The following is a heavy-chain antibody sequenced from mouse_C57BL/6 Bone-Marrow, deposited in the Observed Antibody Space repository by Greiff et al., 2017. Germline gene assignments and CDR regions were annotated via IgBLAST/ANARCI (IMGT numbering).Heavy chain of an antibody. CDR3: ARYGASTMVTCWYFDV. V-gene: IGHV1-39*01. CDR1: GYSFTDYN. D-gene: IGHD2-2*01. Sequence: EVQLQQSGPELVKPGASVKISCKASGYSFTDYNMNWVKQSTGKSLEWIGVINPNYGTTSYNQKFKGKATLTVDQSSSTAYMQLNSLTSEDSAVYYCARYGASTMVTCWYFDVWGTGTTVTVSS. J-gene: IGHJ1*03. CDR2: INPNYGTT.